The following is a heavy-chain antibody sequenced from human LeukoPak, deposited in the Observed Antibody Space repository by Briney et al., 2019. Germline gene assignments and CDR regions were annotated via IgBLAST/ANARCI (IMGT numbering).Heavy chain of an antibody. V-gene: IGHV3-30*02. CDR2: IRYDGSNK. J-gene: IGHJ4*02. CDR3: ARDLTVGYFGELGY. Sequence: GGSLRLSCAASGFTFSSYGMHWVRQAPGKGLEWVAFIRYDGSNKYYADSVKGRFTISRDNSKNTLYLQMNSLRAEDTGVYFCARDLTVGYFGELGYWGQGTRVTVSS. CDR1: GFTFSSYG. D-gene: IGHD3-10*01.